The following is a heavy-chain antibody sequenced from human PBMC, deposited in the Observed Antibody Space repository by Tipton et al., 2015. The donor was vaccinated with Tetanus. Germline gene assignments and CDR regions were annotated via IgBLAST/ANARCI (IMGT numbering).Heavy chain of an antibody. V-gene: IGHV3-7*03. J-gene: IGHJ4*02. Sequence: LSLTCAVYGGSFSGYYWSWIRQPPGKGLEWVANIKQDGRVKQYVDSVKGRFTISRDNAKNSLYLQMNSLRAEDTAVYYCAGDYWGQGTLVTVSS. CDR1: GGSFSGYY. CDR3: AGDY. CDR2: IKQDGRVK.